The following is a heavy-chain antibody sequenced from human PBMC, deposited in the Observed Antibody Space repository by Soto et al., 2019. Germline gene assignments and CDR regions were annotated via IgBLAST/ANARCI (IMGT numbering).Heavy chain of an antibody. CDR2: ISGSGGST. V-gene: IGHV3-23*01. D-gene: IGHD4-4*01. CDR1: GFTFSSYA. J-gene: IGHJ1*01. CDR3: AKDLTVTTSPEYFQH. Sequence: PGGSLRLSCAASGFTFSSYAMSWVRQAPGKGLEWVSAISGSGGSTYYADSVKGRFTISRDNSKNTLYLQMNSLRAEDTAVYYCAKDLTVTTSPEYFQHWGQGTLVTVSS.